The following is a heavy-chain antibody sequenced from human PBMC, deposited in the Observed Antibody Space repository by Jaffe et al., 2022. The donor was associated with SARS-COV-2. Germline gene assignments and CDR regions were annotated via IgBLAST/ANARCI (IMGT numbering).Heavy chain of an antibody. CDR3: ARTSWYNWNARFDP. CDR2: IYTSGST. V-gene: IGHV4-61*02. CDR1: GDSISSGGYY. D-gene: IGHD1-1*01. J-gene: IGHJ5*02. Sequence: QVQLQESGPGLVKPSQTLSLTCTVSGDSISSGGYYWSWIRQPAGKGLEWIGRIYTSGSTNYNPSLKSRVTISVDPSKNQFSLKLSSVTAADTAVYYCARTSWYNWNARFDPWGQGTLVTVSS.